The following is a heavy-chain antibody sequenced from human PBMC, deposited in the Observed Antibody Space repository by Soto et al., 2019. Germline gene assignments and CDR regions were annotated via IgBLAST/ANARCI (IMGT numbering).Heavy chain of an antibody. Sequence: GGSLRLSCAASGFTFSSYEMNWVRQAPGKGLEWVSYISSSGSTIYYADSVKGRFTISRDNAKNSLYLQMNSLRAEDAAVYDCARVEGDYGDAFDDWGQGTLVTVSS. CDR2: ISSSGSTI. J-gene: IGHJ4*02. CDR3: ARVEGDYGDAFDD. D-gene: IGHD4-17*01. V-gene: IGHV3-48*03. CDR1: GFTFSSYE.